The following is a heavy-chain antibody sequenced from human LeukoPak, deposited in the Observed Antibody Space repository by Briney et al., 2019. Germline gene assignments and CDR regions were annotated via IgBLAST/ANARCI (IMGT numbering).Heavy chain of an antibody. V-gene: IGHV1-18*01. CDR3: ARIVATSLRPEYNWFDP. D-gene: IGHD5-12*01. Sequence: ASVKVSCKASGYTFTSYGISWVRQAPGQGLEWMGSISAYNGNTNYAQKLQGRVTMTTDTSTSTAYMELRSLRSDDTAVYYCARIVATSLRPEYNWFDPWGQGTLVTVSS. CDR2: ISAYNGNT. CDR1: GYTFTSYG. J-gene: IGHJ5*02.